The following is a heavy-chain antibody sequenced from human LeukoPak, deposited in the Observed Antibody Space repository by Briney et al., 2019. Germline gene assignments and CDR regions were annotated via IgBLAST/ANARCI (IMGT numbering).Heavy chain of an antibody. CDR1: GFTFSSYA. D-gene: IGHD5-12*01. V-gene: IGHV3-23*01. CDR3: AKGVIEWLRFGTRRNYGMDV. J-gene: IGHJ6*02. Sequence: GGSLRLSCAASGFTFSSYAMSWVRQAPGKGLEWVSAISGSVGSTYYADSMKGRFTISRDNSKNTLYLQMNSLRAEDTAVYYCAKGVIEWLRFGTRRNYGMDVWGQGTTVTVSS. CDR2: ISGSVGST.